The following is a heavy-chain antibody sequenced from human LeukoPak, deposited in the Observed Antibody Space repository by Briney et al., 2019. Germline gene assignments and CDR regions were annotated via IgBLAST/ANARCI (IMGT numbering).Heavy chain of an antibody. CDR1: GFTVSSNY. CDR2: IYSGGST. CDR3: ARVVHLAFGYFDY. D-gene: IGHD3-10*01. J-gene: IGHJ4*02. Sequence: PGGSLRPSCAASGFTVSSNYMSWVRQAPGKGLEWVSVIYSGGSTYYADSVKGRFTISRDNSKNTLYLQMNSLRAEDTAVYYCARVVHLAFGYFDYWGQGTLVTVSS. V-gene: IGHV3-53*01.